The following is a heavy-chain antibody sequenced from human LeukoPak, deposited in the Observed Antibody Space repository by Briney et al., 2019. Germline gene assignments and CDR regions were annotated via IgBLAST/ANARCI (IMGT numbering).Heavy chain of an antibody. J-gene: IGHJ3*02. CDR3: ATQGSYVAFDI. D-gene: IGHD1-26*01. CDR2: IYSGGST. Sequence: GGSLRLSCAASGFTVSSNYMSWVRQAPGKGLEWVSVIYSGGSTYYADSVKGRFTISRDNSKNTLYLQMNSLRAEDTAVYYCATQGSYVAFDIWGQGTMVTVSS. CDR1: GFTVSSNY. V-gene: IGHV3-53*01.